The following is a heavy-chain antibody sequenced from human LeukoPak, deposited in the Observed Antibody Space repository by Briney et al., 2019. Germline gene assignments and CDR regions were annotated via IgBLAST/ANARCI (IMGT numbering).Heavy chain of an antibody. CDR1: GGTFSSYA. CDR3: ARGAYCSGGSCYGHFDY. J-gene: IGHJ4*02. V-gene: IGHV1-69*05. Sequence: ASVKVSCKASGGTFSSYAISWARQAPGQGLEWMGGIIPIFGTANYAQKFQGRVTITTDESTSTAYMELSSLRSEDTAVYYCARGAYCSGGSCYGHFDYWGQGTLVTVSS. CDR2: IIPIFGTA. D-gene: IGHD2-15*01.